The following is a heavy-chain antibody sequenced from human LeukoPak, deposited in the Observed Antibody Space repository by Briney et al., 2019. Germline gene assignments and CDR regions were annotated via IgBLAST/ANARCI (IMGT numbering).Heavy chain of an antibody. J-gene: IGHJ4*02. D-gene: IGHD3-9*01. Sequence: ASVKVSCKASGYTFTSYGISWVRQAPGQGLEWMGWISAYNGNTNYAQKIQGRVTMTTDTSTSTAYMELRSLRSDDTAVYYCARDLRNRYFDPFDYWGQGTLVTVSS. CDR1: GYTFTSYG. V-gene: IGHV1-18*01. CDR3: ARDLRNRYFDPFDY. CDR2: ISAYNGNT.